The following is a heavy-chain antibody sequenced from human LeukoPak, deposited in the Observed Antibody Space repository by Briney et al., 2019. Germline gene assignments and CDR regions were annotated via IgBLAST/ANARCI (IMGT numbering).Heavy chain of an antibody. J-gene: IGHJ4*02. Sequence: VASVKASCKASGGTFSSYAISWVRQAPGQGLEWMGGIIPIFGTANYAQKFQGRVTITADESTSTAYMELSSLRSEDTAVYYCARVGLRPDYFDYWGQGTLVTVSS. D-gene: IGHD4-17*01. CDR1: GGTFSSYA. V-gene: IGHV1-69*13. CDR3: ARVGLRPDYFDY. CDR2: IIPIFGTA.